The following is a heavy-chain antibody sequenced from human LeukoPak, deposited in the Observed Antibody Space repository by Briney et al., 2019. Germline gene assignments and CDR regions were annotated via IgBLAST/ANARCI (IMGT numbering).Heavy chain of an antibody. CDR1: GGSFSGYY. CDR3: EIDCSSTSCYRAPAGY. CDR2: INHSGST. Sequence: PSETLSLTCAVYGGSFSGYYWSWIRQPPGKGLECIGEINHSGSTNYNPSLKSRVTISVDTSKNQFSLKLSSVTAADTAVYYCEIDCSSTSCYRAPAGYWGQGTLVTVSS. J-gene: IGHJ4*02. D-gene: IGHD2-2*01. V-gene: IGHV4-34*01.